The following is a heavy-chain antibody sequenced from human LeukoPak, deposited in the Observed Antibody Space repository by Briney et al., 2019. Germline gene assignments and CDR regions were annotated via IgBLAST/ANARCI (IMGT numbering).Heavy chain of an antibody. Sequence: PGGSLRLPCAASGFSFSDHYMDWVRQVPGEGLEWVGRTRNQINSYTTEYAASVRGRFTISRDDSKNLLYLQMNSLRTDDTAVYYRAKTAGWVVAATYYYYMDVWGKGTTVTVSS. D-gene: IGHD2-15*01. J-gene: IGHJ6*03. CDR2: TRNQINSYTT. V-gene: IGHV3-72*01. CDR3: AKTAGWVVAATYYYYMDV. CDR1: GFSFSDHY.